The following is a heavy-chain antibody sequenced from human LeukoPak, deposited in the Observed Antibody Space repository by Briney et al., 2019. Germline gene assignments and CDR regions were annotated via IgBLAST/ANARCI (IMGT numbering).Heavy chain of an antibody. J-gene: IGHJ3*02. V-gene: IGHV1-24*01. D-gene: IGHD1-1*01. CDR2: FEPEEGEHGET. CDR3: ATDRLEIYALHI. CDR1: GYSLSDLS. Sequence: ASVTVSCRVSGYSLSDLSIHWVRHVPGKGRGWVGGFEPEEGEHGETIYAQKFEGRLTLTEDTATDTAYMELVSLTSADTAVYYCATDRLEIYALHIWGQGTVVTVSS.